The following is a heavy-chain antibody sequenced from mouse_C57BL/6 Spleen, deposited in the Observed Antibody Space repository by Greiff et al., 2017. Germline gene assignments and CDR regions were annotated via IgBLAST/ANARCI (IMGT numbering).Heavy chain of an antibody. D-gene: IGHD2-4*01. CDR1: GYSFTGYY. V-gene: IGHV1-42*01. CDR2: INPSTGGT. CDR3: ARREGYDYADYYAMDY. J-gene: IGHJ4*01. Sequence: VQLQQSGPELVKPGASVKISCKASGYSFTGYYMNWVKQSPEKSLEWIGEINPSTGGTTYNQKFKAKATLTVDKSSSTAYMQLKSLTSEDSAVYYCARREGYDYADYYAMDYWGQGTSVTVSS.